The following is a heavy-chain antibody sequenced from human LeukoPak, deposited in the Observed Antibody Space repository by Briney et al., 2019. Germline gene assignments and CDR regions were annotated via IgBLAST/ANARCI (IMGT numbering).Heavy chain of an antibody. D-gene: IGHD3-16*02. CDR3: AKQFVDP. CDR2: ISERGDNT. V-gene: IGHV3-23*01. J-gene: IGHJ5*02. CDR1: GFIFKNYA. Sequence: PGGSLRLSCAASGFIFKNYAMNWVRQAPGKGLEWVSAISERGDNTHYADSAKGRFTIPRDNSQDTLCLQMNSLRAEDTAVYYCAKQFVDPWGQGTLVTVSS.